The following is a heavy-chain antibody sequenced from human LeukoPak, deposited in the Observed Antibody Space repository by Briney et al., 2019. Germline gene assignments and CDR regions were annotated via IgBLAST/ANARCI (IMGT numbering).Heavy chain of an antibody. CDR1: GYTFTGYY. D-gene: IGHD3-3*01. V-gene: IGHV1-2*02. J-gene: IGHJ3*02. CDR3: ARRGPGITIFGVVTEDAFDI. CDR2: INPNSGGT. Sequence: ASVKVSCKASGYTFTGYYMHWVRQAPGQGLEWMGWINPNSGGTNYAQKFQGRVTMTRDTSISTAYMELSRLRSDDTAVYYCARRGPGITIFGVVTEDAFDIWGQGTMVTVSS.